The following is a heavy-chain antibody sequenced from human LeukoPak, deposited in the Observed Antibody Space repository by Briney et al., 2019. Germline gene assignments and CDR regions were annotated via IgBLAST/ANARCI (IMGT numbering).Heavy chain of an antibody. CDR3: ARRGIRAHYSSSSGWDY. V-gene: IGHV4-39*07. CDR2: IYYSGST. CDR1: GGSISSSSYY. D-gene: IGHD6-6*01. Sequence: SDTLSLTCTVSGGSISSSSYYWGWIRQPPGKGLEWIGSIYYSGSTYYNPSLKSRVTISVDTSKNQFSLKLSSVTAADTAVYYCARRGIRAHYSSSSGWDYWGQGTLVTVSS. J-gene: IGHJ4*02.